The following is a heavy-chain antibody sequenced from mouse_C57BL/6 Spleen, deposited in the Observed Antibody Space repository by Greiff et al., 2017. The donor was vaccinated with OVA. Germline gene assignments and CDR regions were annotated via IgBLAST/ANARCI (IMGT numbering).Heavy chain of an antibody. Sequence: DVKLVESGGGLVKPGGSLKLSCAASGFTFSDYGMHWVRQAPEKGLEWVAYLSSGSSTIYYADTVKGRFTISRDNAKNTLFLQMTSLRSEDTAMYYCARGGFDYYALYYFDYWGQGTTLTVSS. J-gene: IGHJ2*01. D-gene: IGHD1-1*01. CDR1: GFTFSDYG. CDR2: LSSGSSTI. CDR3: ARGGFDYYALYYFDY. V-gene: IGHV5-17*01.